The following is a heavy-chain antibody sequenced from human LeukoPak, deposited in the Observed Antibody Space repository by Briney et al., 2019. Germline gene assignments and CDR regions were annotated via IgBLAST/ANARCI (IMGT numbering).Heavy chain of an antibody. CDR2: VYYSGNT. J-gene: IGHJ4*02. D-gene: IGHD2-2*01. V-gene: IGHV4-59*01. Sequence: SETLSLTCTVSGGSYYWSWIRQPPGKGLEWIGFVYYSGNTNYNPSLKSRVTISLDTSKNQFSLKLRSVTTADTAVYYCARGRYQLDYWGQGTLVTVSS. CDR3: ARGRYQLDY. CDR1: GGSYY.